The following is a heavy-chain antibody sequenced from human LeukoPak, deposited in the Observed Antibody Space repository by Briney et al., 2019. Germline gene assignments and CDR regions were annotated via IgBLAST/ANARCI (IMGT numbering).Heavy chain of an antibody. D-gene: IGHD3-10*01. CDR3: VKSSGTEDYGMDA. Sequence: GRSLRLSCVASGFTFNRCGMHWVRHAPGKGLEGVARILYDGSREYYADSVEGRFTIARDNSKNTLYLEMNSLREEDTAVYYCVKSSGTEDYGMDAWGQGTTVTVSS. V-gene: IGHV3-30*18. J-gene: IGHJ6*02. CDR1: GFTFNRCG. CDR2: ILYDGSRE.